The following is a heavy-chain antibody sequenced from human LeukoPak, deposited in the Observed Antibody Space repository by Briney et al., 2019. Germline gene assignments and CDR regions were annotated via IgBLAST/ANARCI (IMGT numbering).Heavy chain of an antibody. Sequence: GGSLRLSCAASGFTFARYSMNWVRQAPGKGLEWVSSISSSSSNIYYADSVTGRFTNSRDNAKNSLYLQMNSLRAEDTAVYYCVRAVEYYYDSSGYAVDYWGQGTLVTVSS. J-gene: IGHJ4*02. D-gene: IGHD3-22*01. CDR3: VRAVEYYYDSSGYAVDY. CDR1: GFTFARYS. V-gene: IGHV3-21*01. CDR2: ISSSSSNI.